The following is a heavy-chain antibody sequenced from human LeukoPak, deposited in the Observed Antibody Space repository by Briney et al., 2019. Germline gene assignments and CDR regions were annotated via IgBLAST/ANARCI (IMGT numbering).Heavy chain of an antibody. J-gene: IGHJ4*02. CDR1: GGSISSYY. CDR2: IYTSGST. Sequence: SETLSLTCTVSGGSISSYYWSWIRQPAGKGLEWIGRIYTSGSTNYNPSLKSRVTMSVDTSNNQFSLKLSSVTAADTAVYYCVGSSWYLFDYWGQGTLVTVSS. D-gene: IGHD6-13*01. CDR3: VGSSWYLFDY. V-gene: IGHV4-4*07.